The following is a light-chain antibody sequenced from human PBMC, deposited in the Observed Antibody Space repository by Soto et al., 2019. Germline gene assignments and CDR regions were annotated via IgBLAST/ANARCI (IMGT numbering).Light chain of an antibody. V-gene: IGLV2-8*01. CDR3: SSYAGSHNLVV. Sequence: QSALPQPPSASGAPGQSVTISCTGTSTGVGGYNYVSWYQQHPGKAPKLMIYDVSNRPSGVPDRFSGSKSGNTASLTVSGLQAEDEADYYCSSYAGSHNLVVFGGGTKLTVL. CDR2: DVS. CDR1: STGVGGYNY. J-gene: IGLJ2*01.